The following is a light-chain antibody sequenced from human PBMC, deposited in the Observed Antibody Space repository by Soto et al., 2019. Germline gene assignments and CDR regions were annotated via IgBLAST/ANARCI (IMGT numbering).Light chain of an antibody. V-gene: IGKV4-1*01. CDR1: QTVLSSSKNF. CDR2: WAS. CDR3: QQYYNSPIT. Sequence: DIVMTQSPDSLAVSLGERATISCKSSQTVLSSSKNFLAWYQQKPGQPPKLLIYWASTRESGVPDRFSGSGSGTDFTLTISSLQADDVALYCCQQYYNSPITFGQGTRLEIK. J-gene: IGKJ5*01.